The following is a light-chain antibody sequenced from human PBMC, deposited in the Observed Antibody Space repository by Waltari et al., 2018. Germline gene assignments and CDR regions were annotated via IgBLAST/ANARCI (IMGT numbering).Light chain of an antibody. CDR1: SSDVGSYNL. J-gene: IGLJ3*02. V-gene: IGLV2-23*01. CDR3: CSYADSSTLV. CDR2: DGS. Sequence: QSALTQPASVSGFPGQSITISCTGTSSDVGSYNLVSWYQQYPGKAPKLMIYDGSKRPSGVSNRLSGSKSGNTASLTISGLQAKDEADYYCCSYADSSTLVFGGGTKLTVL.